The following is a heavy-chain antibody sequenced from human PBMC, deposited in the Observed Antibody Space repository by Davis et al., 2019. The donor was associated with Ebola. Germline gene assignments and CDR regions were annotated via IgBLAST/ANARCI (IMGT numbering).Heavy chain of an antibody. CDR3: ARGYCSGGSCYFDY. V-gene: IGHV4-31*03. CDR2: IYYSGST. J-gene: IGHJ4*02. CDR1: GGSISSGGYY. Sequence: SETLSLTCTVSGGSISSGGYYWSWIRQHPGKGLEWIGYIYYSGSTYYNPSLKSRVTISVDTSKNQFSLKLSSVTAADTAVYYCARGYCSGGSCYFDYWGQGTLVTVSS. D-gene: IGHD2-15*01.